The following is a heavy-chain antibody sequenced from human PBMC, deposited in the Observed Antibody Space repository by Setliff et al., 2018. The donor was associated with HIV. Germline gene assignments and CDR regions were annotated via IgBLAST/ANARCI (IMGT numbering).Heavy chain of an antibody. CDR3: ARRTAVAGHWNFDL. D-gene: IGHD6-19*01. CDR1: GGSIISSTYH. CDR2: IYYSGNT. V-gene: IGHV4-39*01. Sequence: PSETLSLTCAVSGGSIISSTYHCSWLRQPPGRGLEWIGDIYYSGNTYYNSSLKSRVTISVDTSKNQLSLKLSSVTATDTAVYYCARRTAVAGHWNFDLWGRGTLVTVSS. J-gene: IGHJ2*01.